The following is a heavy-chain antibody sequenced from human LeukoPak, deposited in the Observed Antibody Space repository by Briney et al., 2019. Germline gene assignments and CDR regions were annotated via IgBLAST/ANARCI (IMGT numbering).Heavy chain of an antibody. Sequence: GSSVKVSCKASGGTFSSYAISWVRQAPGQGLEWMGGIIPIFGTANYAQKFQGRVTITADESTSTAYVELSSLRSEDTAVYYCASPTPSRYCSSTSCYIYYMDVWGKGTTVTVSS. CDR1: GGTFSSYA. CDR3: ASPTPSRYCSSTSCYIYYMDV. J-gene: IGHJ6*03. V-gene: IGHV1-69*01. CDR2: IIPIFGTA. D-gene: IGHD2-2*02.